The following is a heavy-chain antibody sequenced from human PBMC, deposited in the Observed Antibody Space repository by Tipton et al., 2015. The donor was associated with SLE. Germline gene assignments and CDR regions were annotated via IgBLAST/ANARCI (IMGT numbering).Heavy chain of an antibody. J-gene: IGHJ4*02. D-gene: IGHD2-8*02. Sequence: SLRLSCAASGFTFSSYEMNWVRQAPGKGLEWVSYISSSGSTIYYADSVKGRFTISRDNAKNSLYLQMNSLRAEDTAVYYCARDPGGYCTGGVCYYFDYWGQGTLVTVSS. CDR3: ARDPGGYCTGGVCYYFDY. V-gene: IGHV3-48*03. CDR2: ISSSGSTI. CDR1: GFTFSSYE.